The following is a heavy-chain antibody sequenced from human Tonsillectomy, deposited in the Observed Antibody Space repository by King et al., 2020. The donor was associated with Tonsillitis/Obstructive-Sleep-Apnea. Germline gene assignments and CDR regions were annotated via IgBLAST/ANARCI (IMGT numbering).Heavy chain of an antibody. CDR3: ARDDKDDRYFDS. J-gene: IGHJ4*02. CDR1: GYTFTRYY. V-gene: IGHV1-46*01. D-gene: IGHD2-15*01. CDR2: INPSDGIT. Sequence: VQLVESGAEVKKPGASVRVSCKAYGYTFTRYYIHWVRQAPGQGLEWMGIINPSDGITTYSQKFQGRVTMTRDTSTNTVHMELSSLRSEDTAVYYCARDDKDDRYFDSWGQGTLVTVSS.